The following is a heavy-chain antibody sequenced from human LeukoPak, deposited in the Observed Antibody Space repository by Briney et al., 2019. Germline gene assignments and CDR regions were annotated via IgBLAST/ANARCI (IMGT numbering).Heavy chain of an antibody. Sequence: SETLSLTCAVYGGSFSGYYWSWIRQPPGKGLEWIGYIYYSGSTNYNPSLKSRVTISVDTSKNQFSLKLSSVTAADTAVYYCARAGPYCSSTSCYEGAWFDPWGQGTLVTVSS. V-gene: IGHV4-59*01. CDR3: ARAGPYCSSTSCYEGAWFDP. CDR2: IYYSGST. J-gene: IGHJ5*02. D-gene: IGHD2-2*01. CDR1: GGSFSGYY.